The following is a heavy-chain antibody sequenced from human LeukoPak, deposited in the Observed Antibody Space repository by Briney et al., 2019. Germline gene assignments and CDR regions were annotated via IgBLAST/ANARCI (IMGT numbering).Heavy chain of an antibody. CDR2: IIPIFGTA. V-gene: IGHV1-69*19. J-gene: IGHJ4*02. D-gene: IGHD7-27*01. Sequence: SVKVSCKASGGTFSSYAISWVRQAPGQGLEWMGGIIPIFGTANYAQKFQGRVTITADESTSTAYMELSSLRSEDTAVYYCVGGAPNWGFDFWGQGTLVIVSS. CDR1: GGTFSSYA. CDR3: VGGAPNWGFDF.